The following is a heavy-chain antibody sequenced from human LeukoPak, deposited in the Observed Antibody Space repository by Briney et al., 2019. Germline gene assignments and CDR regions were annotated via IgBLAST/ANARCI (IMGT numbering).Heavy chain of an antibody. V-gene: IGHV1-2*02. CDR1: GYTFTGYY. Sequence: ASVKVSCKASGYTFTGYYMHWVRQAPGQGLGWMGWINPNSGGTNYAQKFQGRVTMTRDTSISTAYMELSRLRSDDTAVYYCARDANDYGDYGAFDIWGQGTMVTVSS. J-gene: IGHJ3*02. D-gene: IGHD4-17*01. CDR2: INPNSGGT. CDR3: ARDANDYGDYGAFDI.